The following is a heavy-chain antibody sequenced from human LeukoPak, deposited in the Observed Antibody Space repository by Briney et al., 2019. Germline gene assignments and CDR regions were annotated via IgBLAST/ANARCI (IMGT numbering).Heavy chain of an antibody. CDR1: GGTFSSYA. CDR3: ARHYYDSSGYPNYYYYYYGKDV. D-gene: IGHD3-22*01. Sequence: ASVKVSCKASGGTFSSYAISWVRQAPGQGLEWMGGIIPIFGTANYAQKFQGRVTITADESTSTAYMELSSLRSEDTAVYYCARHYYDSSGYPNYYYYYYGKDVWGQGTTVTVSS. J-gene: IGHJ6*02. CDR2: IIPIFGTA. V-gene: IGHV1-69*13.